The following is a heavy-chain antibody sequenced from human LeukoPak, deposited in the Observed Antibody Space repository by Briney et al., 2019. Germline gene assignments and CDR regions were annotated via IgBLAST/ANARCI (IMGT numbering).Heavy chain of an antibody. Sequence: SETLSLTCTVSGGSISSYYWSWIRQPAGKGLEWIGLLYTSGTTNYNPSLKSRVTISVDTSKNQFSLKLSSVTAADTAVYYCARADYSSTWSHDYYYMDVWGKGTTVTVSS. V-gene: IGHV4-4*07. CDR3: ARADYSSTWSHDYYYMDV. CDR1: GGSISSYY. J-gene: IGHJ6*03. D-gene: IGHD6-13*01. CDR2: LYTSGTT.